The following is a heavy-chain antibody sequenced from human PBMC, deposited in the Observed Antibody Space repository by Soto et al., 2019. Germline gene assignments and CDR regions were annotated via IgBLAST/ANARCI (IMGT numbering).Heavy chain of an antibody. D-gene: IGHD6-6*01. J-gene: IGHJ6*02. CDR3: ARDGVAAPFGMDV. CDR1: GYTFIGYH. CDR2: INPNNGDT. V-gene: IGHV1-2*02. Sequence: QVQLVQSGAELRKPGASVKVSCKASGYTFIGYHMSWVRQAPGQGPEWLGWINPNNGDTAYAARFEGRVTMTRDTAISTAYMELNWLTSDDTAVYFCARDGVAAPFGMDVWGQGTRVTVSS.